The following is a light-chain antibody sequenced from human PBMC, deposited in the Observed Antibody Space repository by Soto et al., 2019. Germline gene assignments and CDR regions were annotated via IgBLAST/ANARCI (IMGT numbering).Light chain of an antibody. Sequence: IQLTKSPSSLSASVGDRVTITCRASQGVRSYLAWFQQRPGKAPKLLIFGASTLQNGVPARFSGGGFGTEFTLTITRQQSEDFATYYCHQVYTYPRTFGQGTKVEIK. CDR2: GAS. CDR1: QGVRSY. CDR3: HQVYTYPRT. J-gene: IGKJ1*01. V-gene: IGKV1-9*01.